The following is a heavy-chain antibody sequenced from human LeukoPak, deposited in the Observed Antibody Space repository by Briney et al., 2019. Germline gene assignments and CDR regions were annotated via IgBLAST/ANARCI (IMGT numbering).Heavy chain of an antibody. CDR2: IYYSGST. CDR3: ARDVDPPNNWFDP. D-gene: IGHD5-12*01. J-gene: IGHJ5*02. V-gene: IGHV4-30-4*08. Sequence: SETLSLTCTVSGGSIRSGDYYWSWIRQPPGKGLEWIGYIYYSGSTYYNPSLKSRVTISVDTSKNQFSLKLSSVTAADTAVYYCARDVDPPNNWFDPWGQGTLVTVSS. CDR1: GGSIRSGDYY.